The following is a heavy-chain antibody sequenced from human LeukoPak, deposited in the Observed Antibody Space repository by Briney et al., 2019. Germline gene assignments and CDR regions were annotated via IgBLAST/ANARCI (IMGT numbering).Heavy chain of an antibody. CDR2: IYYSGST. J-gene: IGHJ4*02. CDR3: ARVGSFGDFYY. V-gene: IGHV4-31*03. D-gene: IGHD3-10*01. Sequence: PSQTLSLTCTVSGDSISSGGFYWSWIRQHPGKGLEWIGYIYYSGSTYYSPSLKSRVNISVDTSKNQFSLKLGSVTAADTAVYYCARVGSFGDFYYWGQGALVTVSS. CDR1: GDSISSGGFY.